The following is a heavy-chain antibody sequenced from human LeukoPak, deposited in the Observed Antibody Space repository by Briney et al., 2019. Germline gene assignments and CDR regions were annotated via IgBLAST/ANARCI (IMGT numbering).Heavy chain of an antibody. J-gene: IGHJ4*02. CDR1: GGSVSSGFYH. CDR2: FHSRGTT. D-gene: IGHD3-16*01. CDR3: APYIEGQGGRGY. V-gene: IGHV4-61*03. Sequence: SETLSLTCAVSGGSVSSGFYHWSWIRQPPGKGLEWIGYFHSRGTTAYNPSLSSRVSISLDTSQNHFSLKLSSVTAADTAVYYCAPYIEGQGGRGYWGQGTVVPVSS.